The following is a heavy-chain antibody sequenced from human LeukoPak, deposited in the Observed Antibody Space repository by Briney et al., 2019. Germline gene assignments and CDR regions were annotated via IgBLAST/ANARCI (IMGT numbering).Heavy chain of an antibody. Sequence: PGGSLRLSCAASGFTFSDYYMSWIRQAPGKGLEWVSDISSSGSYTNDADSVKGRFTISRDNAKNSLHLEMNSLRVEDTAVYYCAIEGYNSGPIPFDSWRQGTLVTVSS. CDR3: AIEGYNSGPIPFDS. CDR2: ISSSGSYT. V-gene: IGHV3-11*06. D-gene: IGHD5-18*01. J-gene: IGHJ5*01. CDR1: GFTFSDYY.